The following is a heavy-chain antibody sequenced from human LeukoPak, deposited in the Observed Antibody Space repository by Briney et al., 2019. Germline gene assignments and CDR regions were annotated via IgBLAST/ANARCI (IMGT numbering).Heavy chain of an antibody. D-gene: IGHD3-22*01. Sequence: GGSLRLSCAASGVTFSSYATSWVRQAPGKGLEWVSGISGTGGRTHYADSVKGRFTISRDNSKNTLYLQMNSLRAEDTAVYYCAKDLRYDSSGYFDYWGQGTRVTVSS. CDR2: ISGTGGRT. V-gene: IGHV3-23*01. J-gene: IGHJ4*02. CDR1: GVTFSSYA. CDR3: AKDLRYDSSGYFDY.